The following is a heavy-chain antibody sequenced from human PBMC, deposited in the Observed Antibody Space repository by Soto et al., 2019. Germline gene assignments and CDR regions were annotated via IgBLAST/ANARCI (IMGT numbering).Heavy chain of an antibody. D-gene: IGHD1-1*01. J-gene: IGHJ6*02. Sequence: EVQLLESGGGLVQPGGSLRLSCAASGFTFSTYAMNWVRQAPGNGLEWVSAISGSGGSIHYADSVKGRVTISRDHSKNTLYLQMNILRDEDTAVYHCVKGYWKGDVWGQGTTVTVSS. V-gene: IGHV3-23*01. CDR2: ISGSGGSI. CDR3: VKGYWKGDV. CDR1: GFTFSTYA.